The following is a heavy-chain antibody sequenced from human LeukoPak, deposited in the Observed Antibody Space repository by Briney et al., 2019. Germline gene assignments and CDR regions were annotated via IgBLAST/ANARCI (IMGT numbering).Heavy chain of an antibody. CDR3: AKDGTFGAATYYFDY. V-gene: IGHV3-30*18. CDR2: ISYDGSNK. D-gene: IGHD3-3*01. CDR1: GFTFSSYG. J-gene: IGHJ4*02. Sequence: PGGSLRLSCAASGFTFSSYGMHWVRQAPGKGLEWVAVISYDGSNKYYADSVKGRFTISRDNSENTLYLQMNSLRSEDTAVYYCAKDGTFGAATYYFDYWGQGTLVTVSS.